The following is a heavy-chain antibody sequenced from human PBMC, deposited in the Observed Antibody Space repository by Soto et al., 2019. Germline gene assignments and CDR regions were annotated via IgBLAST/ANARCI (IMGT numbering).Heavy chain of an antibody. J-gene: IGHJ4*02. CDR3: XREVYYDFWXXFNTHPYYFDV. D-gene: IGHD3-3*01. CDR1: GFTFSRHT. Sequence: QVQLVESGGGVVQPGRSLRLSCAASGFTFSRHTMHWVRQAPGKGLEWVAAISDDGSNTYYADSVKGRFTISRDNFKNTXXXQVNSLXSEDTXVXXXXREVYYDFWXXFNTHPYYFDVWGQGTLVTVSS. V-gene: IGHV3-30-3*01. CDR2: ISDDGSNT.